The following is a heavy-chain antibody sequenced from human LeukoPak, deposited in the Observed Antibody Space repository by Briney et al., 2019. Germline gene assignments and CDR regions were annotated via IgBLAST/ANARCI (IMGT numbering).Heavy chain of an antibody. CDR3: ARRMGKGLPYYGMDV. Sequence: ASVKVSCKASGGTFSSYAISWVRQAPGQGLEWMGGIIPIFGTANYAQKFQGRVTITADESTSTAYMELSSLRSEDTAVYYCARRMGKGLPYYGMDVWGQGTTVTVSS. J-gene: IGHJ6*02. D-gene: IGHD2-15*01. V-gene: IGHV1-69*13. CDR2: IIPIFGTA. CDR1: GGTFSSYA.